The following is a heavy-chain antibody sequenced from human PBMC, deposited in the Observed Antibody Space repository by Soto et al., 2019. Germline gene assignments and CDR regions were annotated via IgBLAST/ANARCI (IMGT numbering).Heavy chain of an antibody. V-gene: IGHV3-30*18. D-gene: IGHD3-16*02. CDR1: GFTFSTYG. CDR3: AKDPREGIMITFGGVIVRGDAALDI. Sequence: PGVSLRLSCAASGFTFSTYGMHWVRQSPGKGLEWVALISYDGSKKYYVDSVKGRFTISRDNSKNTLYLQMNSLRAEDTAVYYCAKDPREGIMITFGGVIVRGDAALDIWGQGTMVTVSS. CDR2: ISYDGSKK. J-gene: IGHJ3*02.